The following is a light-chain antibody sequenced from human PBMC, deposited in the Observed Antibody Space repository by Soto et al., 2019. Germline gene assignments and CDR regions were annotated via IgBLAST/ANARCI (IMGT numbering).Light chain of an antibody. J-gene: IGKJ2*01. CDR2: AAS. CDR3: LQHHTYPRT. Sequence: DIPMTQSPSSLSASVGDTVTINCRASQGIGNDLGWYQQRPGEAPKRLIYAASTLQNEVPSRFSGSGSGTDFTLTITSLHPEDFATYYCLQHHTYPRTFGQGTKLEI. V-gene: IGKV1-17*01. CDR1: QGIGND.